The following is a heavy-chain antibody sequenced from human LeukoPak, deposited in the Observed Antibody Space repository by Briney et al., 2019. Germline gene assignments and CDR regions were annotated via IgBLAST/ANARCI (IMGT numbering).Heavy chain of an antibody. CDR2: IHHSGNT. CDR1: VYSITRGYY. V-gene: IGHV4-38-2*02. D-gene: IGHD3-10*01. CDR3: VTGEYFDY. Sequence: SETLSLTCTVSVYSITRGYYWGWIRQPPGKGLEWIGSIHHSGNTYYNPSLKSRVTISVDTSKNQFSLKLSSVTAADTAVYYCVTGEYFDYWGQGTLVTVSS. J-gene: IGHJ4*02.